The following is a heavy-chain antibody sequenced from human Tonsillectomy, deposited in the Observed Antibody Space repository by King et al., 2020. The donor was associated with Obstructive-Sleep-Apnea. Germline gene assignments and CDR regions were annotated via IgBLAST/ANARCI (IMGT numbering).Heavy chain of an antibody. Sequence: VQLVESGGGLVQPGGSLRLSCAASGFTFSSYGMHWVRQAPGKGLVWVSRINSNRSSTSYADSVKGRFTISRDNAKNTLYLQMNSLIAEDTAVYYCAGVVDYYDSSPYGCWFDPWGQGTLVTVSS. J-gene: IGHJ5*02. CDR1: GFTFSSYG. V-gene: IGHV3-74*01. D-gene: IGHD3-22*01. CDR2: INSNRSST. CDR3: AGVVDYYDSSPYGCWFDP.